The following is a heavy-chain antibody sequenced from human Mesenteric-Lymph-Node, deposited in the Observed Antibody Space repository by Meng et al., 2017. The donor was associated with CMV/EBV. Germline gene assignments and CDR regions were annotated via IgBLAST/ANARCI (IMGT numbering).Heavy chain of an antibody. V-gene: IGHV4-34*01. D-gene: IGHD6-13*01. CDR3: AREGIAAAGNGGFDAFDI. J-gene: IGHJ3*02. Sequence: SETLSLTCAVYGGSFSGYYWSWIRQPPGKGLEWIGEINHSGSTNYNPSLKSRVTISVDTSKNQFSLKLSSVTAADTAVYYCAREGIAAAGNGGFDAFDIWGQGTMVTVSS. CDR1: GGSFSGYY. CDR2: INHSGST.